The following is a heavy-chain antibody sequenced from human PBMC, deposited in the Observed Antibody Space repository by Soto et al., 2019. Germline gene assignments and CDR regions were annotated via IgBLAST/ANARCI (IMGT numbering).Heavy chain of an antibody. CDR1: DGSISSLGDP. J-gene: IGHJ4*02. CDR2: IYHSGST. V-gene: IGHV4-30-2*01. Sequence: PSETLSHTWAVSDGSISSLGDPCSWIRQPPGKGLEWIGYIYHSGSTYYNPSLKSRVTISVDRSKNQFSLKLSFVTVADTAVYYCARGPPFHSGQGTLVTVSS. CDR3: ARGPPFH.